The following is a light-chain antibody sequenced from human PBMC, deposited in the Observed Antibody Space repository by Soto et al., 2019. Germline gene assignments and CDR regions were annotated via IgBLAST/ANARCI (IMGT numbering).Light chain of an antibody. V-gene: IGLV2-14*03. CDR2: DVS. J-gene: IGLJ1*01. CDR3: SSYTGSSTYV. CDR1: SNDVGGYNY. Sequence: QSVLTQPASVSGSPGQSITISCTGTSNDVGGYNYVSWYQQHPGKAPKLMIHDVSNRPSGVSNRFSGSKSANTASLTISGLQTEDESDYYCSSYTGSSTYVFGTGTKVTVL.